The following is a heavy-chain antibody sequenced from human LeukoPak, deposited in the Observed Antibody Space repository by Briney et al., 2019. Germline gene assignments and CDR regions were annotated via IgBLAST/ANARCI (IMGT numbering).Heavy chain of an antibody. V-gene: IGHV4-34*01. J-gene: IGHJ4*02. CDR3: ARVYGYYYEIDY. CDR2: INHSGST. D-gene: IGHD3-22*01. CDR1: GGSFSGYY. Sequence: PSETLSLTCAVYGGSFSGYYWSWIRQPPGKGLEWIGEINHSGSTNYNPSLKSRVTISVDTSKNQFSLKLSSVTAADTAVYYCARVYGYYYEIDYWGQGTLVTVSS.